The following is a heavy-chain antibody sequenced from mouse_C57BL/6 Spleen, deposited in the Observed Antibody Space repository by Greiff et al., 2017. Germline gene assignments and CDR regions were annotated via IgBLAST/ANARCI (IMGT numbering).Heavy chain of an antibody. CDR2: INPNNGGT. Sequence: EVQLQQSGPELVKPGASVKIPCKASGYTFTDYNMDWVKQSHGKSLEWIGDINPNNGGTIYNQKFKGKATLTVDKSSSTAYMELRSLTSEDTAVYDFARLYDGYDYWGFDVWGTGTPVTVSS. D-gene: IGHD2-2*01. J-gene: IGHJ1*03. CDR1: GYTFTDYN. CDR3: ARLYDGYDYWGFDV. V-gene: IGHV1-18*01.